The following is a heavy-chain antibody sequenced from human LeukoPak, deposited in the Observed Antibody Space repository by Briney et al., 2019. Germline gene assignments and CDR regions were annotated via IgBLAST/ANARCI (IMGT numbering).Heavy chain of an antibody. J-gene: IGHJ3*02. D-gene: IGHD2-2*01. CDR3: ARDGSYCSSTSCYWAFDI. CDR2: ISSSSSYI. V-gene: IGHV3-21*01. CDR1: GFTFSNYA. Sequence: GGSLRLSCAASGFTFSNYAMAWVRQAPGKGLEWVSSISSSSSYIYYADSVKGRFTISRDNAKNSLYLQMNSLRAEDTAVYYCARDGSYCSSTSCYWAFDIWGQGTMVTVSS.